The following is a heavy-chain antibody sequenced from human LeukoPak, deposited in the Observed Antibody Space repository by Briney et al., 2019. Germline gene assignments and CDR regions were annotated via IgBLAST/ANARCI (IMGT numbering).Heavy chain of an antibody. CDR1: GFTFSSYG. V-gene: IGHV3-30*02. CDR3: AKDRQLSRSSPYYYHMDV. D-gene: IGHD6-6*01. J-gene: IGHJ6*03. CDR2: IRYDGSDK. Sequence: GGSLRLSCAASGFTFSSYGMHWVRQAPGKGLEWVAFIRYDGSDKYYADSVKGRFTISRDNSKNTLYLQMNSLRAEDTAVYYCAKDRQLSRSSPYYYHMDVWGRGTTVAVSS.